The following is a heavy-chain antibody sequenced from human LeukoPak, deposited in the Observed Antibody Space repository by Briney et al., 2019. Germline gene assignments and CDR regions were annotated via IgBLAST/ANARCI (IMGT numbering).Heavy chain of an antibody. Sequence: SQTLSLTCPVSGGSISSAYYYWSWLRQPPGKGLEWFGYIYYSGSTYYNPSLKSRVTISVDTSKNQCSLKLSSVTAADTAVYYCARVGDYYDSSGYYLFDYWGQGTLVTVSS. V-gene: IGHV4-30-4*01. J-gene: IGHJ4*02. CDR1: GGSISSAYYY. D-gene: IGHD3-22*01. CDR3: ARVGDYYDSSGYYLFDY. CDR2: IYYSGST.